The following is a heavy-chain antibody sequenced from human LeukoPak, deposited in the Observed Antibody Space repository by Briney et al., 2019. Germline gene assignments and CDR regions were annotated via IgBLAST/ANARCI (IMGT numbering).Heavy chain of an antibody. J-gene: IGHJ5*02. D-gene: IGHD5-18*01. V-gene: IGHV4-59*01. CDR1: GGFISSYY. Sequence: SETLSLACTVSGGFISSYYWSWIRQPPGKGLEWIGYIYYSGGTNYNPSLKSRVTISVDTSKNQLSLKVTSVTAADTAVYYCARAPNVDTDRFWFDPWGQGTLVTVSS. CDR3: ARAPNVDTDRFWFDP. CDR2: IYYSGGT.